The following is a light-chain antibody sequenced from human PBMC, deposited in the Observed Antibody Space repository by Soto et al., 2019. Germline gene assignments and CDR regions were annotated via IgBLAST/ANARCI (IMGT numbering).Light chain of an antibody. V-gene: IGKV1-33*01. CDR3: KQYENLPN. CDR2: DAS. J-gene: IGKJ5*01. Sequence: DIQITHAPSSLSASVVDRVNLTFQASQNINNYLNWYQQKPGRAPKLLIYDASNLEAGVPSRFRGSGSGTDFTLTISRLQPEDIATYYCKQYENLPNFGKGKRREIK. CDR1: QNINNY.